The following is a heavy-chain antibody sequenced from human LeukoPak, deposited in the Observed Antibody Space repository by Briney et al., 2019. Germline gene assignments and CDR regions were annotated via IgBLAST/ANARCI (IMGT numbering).Heavy chain of an antibody. V-gene: IGHV4-59*01. CDR2: THYSENN. CDR1: GGPLNNYY. CDR3: ARSGMATIISYYFDY. Sequence: SETLSLTCTVSGGPLNNYYWTWIRQPPGKGLVWIGNTHYSENNNYNPSLKSRVTMSQDSSKNQFSLKLSSVTAADTAVYYCARSGMATIISYYFDYWGQGTLVTVSS. D-gene: IGHD5-24*01. J-gene: IGHJ4*02.